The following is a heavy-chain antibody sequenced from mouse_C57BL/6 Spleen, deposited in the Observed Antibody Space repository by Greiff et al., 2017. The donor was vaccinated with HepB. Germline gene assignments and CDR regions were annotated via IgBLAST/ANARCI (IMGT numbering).Heavy chain of an antibody. CDR3: ARRSFYSNFDY. Sequence: EVQRVESGGGLVKPGGSLKLSCAASGFTFSSYAMSWVRQTPEKRLEWVATISDGGSYTYYPDNVKGRFTISRDNAKNNLYLQMSHLKSEDTAMYYCARRSFYSNFDYWGQGTSVTVSS. CDR1: GFTFSSYA. J-gene: IGHJ4*01. D-gene: IGHD2-5*01. CDR2: ISDGGSYT. V-gene: IGHV5-4*01.